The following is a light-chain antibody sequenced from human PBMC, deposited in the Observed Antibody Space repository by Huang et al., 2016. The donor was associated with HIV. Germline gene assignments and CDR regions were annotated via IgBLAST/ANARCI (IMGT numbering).Light chain of an antibody. CDR2: DAS. CDR3: QQTYSTPWT. V-gene: IGKV1-39*01. J-gene: IGKJ1*01. CDR1: QTISDD. Sequence: DIQMTQSPSSLPASIGDRVTITCRASQTISDDLNLYQQKPGKAPKVLIYDASRLQSGVPSRFSGSGSGTDFTLTISSLQREDFATYFCQQTYSTPWTFGQGTKVEVK.